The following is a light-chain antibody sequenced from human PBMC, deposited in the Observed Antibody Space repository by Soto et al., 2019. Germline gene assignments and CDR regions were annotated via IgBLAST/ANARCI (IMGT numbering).Light chain of an antibody. CDR3: QQYNNWPRTWT. V-gene: IGKV3-15*01. CDR2: GAS. CDR1: QSVSSN. Sequence: EIVMTQSPATLSVSPGERATLSCRASQSVSSNLAWYQQKPGQAPRLLTYGASTRATGIPARFSGSGSGTEFTLTISSLQSEDFAVYYCQQYNNWPRTWTFGQGTKVEIK. J-gene: IGKJ1*01.